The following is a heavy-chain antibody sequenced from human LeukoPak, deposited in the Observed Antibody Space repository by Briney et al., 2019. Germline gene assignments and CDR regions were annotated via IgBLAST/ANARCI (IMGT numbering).Heavy chain of an antibody. Sequence: GGSLRLSCAASGFTFSSYAMSWVRQAPGKGLEWVSAISGSGGSTYYADSVKGRFTISRDNSKSTLYLQMNSLRAEDTAVYYCAKDPGTYDFWSGYLISFGYWGQGTLVTVSS. CDR2: ISGSGGST. D-gene: IGHD3-3*01. CDR1: GFTFSSYA. CDR3: AKDPGTYDFWSGYLISFGY. J-gene: IGHJ4*02. V-gene: IGHV3-23*01.